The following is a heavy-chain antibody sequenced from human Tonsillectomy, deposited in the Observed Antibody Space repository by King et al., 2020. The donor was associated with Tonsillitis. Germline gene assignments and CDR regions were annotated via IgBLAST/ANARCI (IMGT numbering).Heavy chain of an antibody. CDR3: ARELVSGSAKYFHVPYFDS. J-gene: IGHJ4*02. V-gene: IGHV3-30*04. D-gene: IGHD3-10*01. Sequence: VQLVESGGGVVQPGKSLRLSCVASGFTFSSYAMHWVRQAPGKGLEWVALLSYDGSNQHYADSVKGRFTISRDNSKNTLYLQMNSLRAEDTAVYFCARELVSGSAKYFHVPYFDSWGQGTLVTVSS. CDR2: LSYDGSNQ. CDR1: GFTFSSYA.